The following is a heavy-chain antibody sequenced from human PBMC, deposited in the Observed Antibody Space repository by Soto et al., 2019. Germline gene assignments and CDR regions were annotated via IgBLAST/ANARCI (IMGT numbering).Heavy chain of an antibody. Sequence: SGGSLRLSCAASGFTFSTYVMYWVRQAPGKGLESAAVIWYDGSNIYYADSVKGRFTISRDNSKNTLYLQMNSLRAEDTAVYYCAREYSSSLDYWGQGTLVTVSS. J-gene: IGHJ4*02. D-gene: IGHD6-6*01. CDR3: AREYSSSLDY. V-gene: IGHV3-33*01. CDR2: IWYDGSNI. CDR1: GFTFSTYV.